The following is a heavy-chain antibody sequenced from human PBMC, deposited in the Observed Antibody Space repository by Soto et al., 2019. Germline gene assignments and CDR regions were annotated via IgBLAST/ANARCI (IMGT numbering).Heavy chain of an antibody. CDR3: SMSPGFYYGVDV. J-gene: IGHJ6*02. Sequence: EAQLVESGGGLVHPGGSMRLSCAASDFPFSGYQMNWVRQAPGKGLEWISDIPTTSGTIYYADPVKGRFTISRDNAKNSLDLQMDSLRAEDTAVYFCSMSPGFYYGVDVWCQGTPVT. CDR2: IPTTSGTI. CDR1: DFPFSGYQ. D-gene: IGHD3-10*01. V-gene: IGHV3-48*01.